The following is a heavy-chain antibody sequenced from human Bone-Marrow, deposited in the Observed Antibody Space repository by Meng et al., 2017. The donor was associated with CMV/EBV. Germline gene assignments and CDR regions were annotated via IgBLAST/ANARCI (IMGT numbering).Heavy chain of an antibody. V-gene: IGHV3-23*03. J-gene: IGHJ4*02. CDR1: GFTFSSYA. CDR3: AKPTYSSTSRIYYFDY. CDR2: IHSGGGST. Sequence: GESLKISCAASGFTFSSYAMSWVRQAPGKGLEWVSVIHSGGGSTYYADSVKGRFTISRDDSKNTLYLQMNSLRAEDTAVYYCAKPTYSSTSRIYYFDYWGQGTRVTVSS. D-gene: IGHD6-6*01.